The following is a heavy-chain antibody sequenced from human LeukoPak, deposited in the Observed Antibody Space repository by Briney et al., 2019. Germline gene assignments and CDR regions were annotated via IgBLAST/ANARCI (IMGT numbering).Heavy chain of an antibody. D-gene: IGHD6-25*01. V-gene: IGHV1-2*02. CDR2: INPNSGST. J-gene: IGHJ4*02. CDR1: GYTFTGYW. CDR3: ARSGYYSFWIDY. Sequence: SVKVSCKASGYTFTGYWMHWVRQGPGQGLEWMGWINPNSGSTNYAHNFQGRVTMTRDTSISTAYMELSSLRSEDMAVYYCARSGYYSFWIDYWGQGTLVTVSS.